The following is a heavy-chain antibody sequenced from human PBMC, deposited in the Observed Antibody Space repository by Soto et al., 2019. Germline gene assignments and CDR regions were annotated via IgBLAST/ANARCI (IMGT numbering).Heavy chain of an antibody. CDR3: ARESFRGRYFDY. J-gene: IGHJ4*02. D-gene: IGHD3-16*01. CDR2: ISYDGSNK. Sequence: AGGSLRLSCAASGFTFSSYAMHWVRQAPGKGLEWVAVISYDGSNKYYADSVKGRFTISRDNSKNTLYLQMNSLRAEDTAVYYCARESFRGRYFDYWGQGTLVTVSS. CDR1: GFTFSSYA. V-gene: IGHV3-30-3*01.